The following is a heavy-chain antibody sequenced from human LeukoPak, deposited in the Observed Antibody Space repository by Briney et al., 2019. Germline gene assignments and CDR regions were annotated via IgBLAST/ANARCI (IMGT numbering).Heavy chain of an antibody. D-gene: IGHD3-10*01. CDR1: GGTFSNYA. V-gene: IGHV1-69*01. J-gene: IGHJ6*03. Sequence: SVTVSCKASGGTFSNYAISWVRPAPGQGLEWMGGIIPIFCTENYAQKFQGRVTITADESTSTAYMELSSLRSEDTAVYYCARDSSPTKLRYYYMDVWGKGTTVTVSS. CDR2: IIPIFCTE. CDR3: ARDSSPTKLRYYYMDV.